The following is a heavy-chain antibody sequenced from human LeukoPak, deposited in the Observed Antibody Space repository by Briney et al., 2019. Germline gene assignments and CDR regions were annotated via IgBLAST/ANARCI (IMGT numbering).Heavy chain of an antibody. Sequence: ASVKVSCKASGYTFTSYGISWVRQAPGQGLEWMGWISAYNGNTNYALKLQGRVTMTTDTSTSTAYMELRSLRSDDTAVYYCARDIAGRYYDSSGYYYEDAFDIWGQGTMVTVSS. CDR2: ISAYNGNT. D-gene: IGHD3-22*01. CDR1: GYTFTSYG. CDR3: ARDIAGRYYDSSGYYYEDAFDI. J-gene: IGHJ3*02. V-gene: IGHV1-18*01.